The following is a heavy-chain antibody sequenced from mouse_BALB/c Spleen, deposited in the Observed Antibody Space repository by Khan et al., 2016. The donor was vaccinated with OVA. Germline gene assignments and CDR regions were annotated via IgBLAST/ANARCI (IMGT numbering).Heavy chain of an antibody. J-gene: IGHJ3*01. V-gene: IGHV1-18*01. Sequence: VRLQQSGPELVKPGASVKIPCKASGYPFTDYNMAWVKQSHGRGLEWIGDIFPNNGGTVYNQKFKGKATLTVDKSSSTAFMELRSLTSEDTAVDYCARHGYGGFAYWGQGTLVTVSA. CDR3: ARHGYGGFAY. CDR1: GYPFTDYN. CDR2: IFPNNGGT. D-gene: IGHD2-2*01.